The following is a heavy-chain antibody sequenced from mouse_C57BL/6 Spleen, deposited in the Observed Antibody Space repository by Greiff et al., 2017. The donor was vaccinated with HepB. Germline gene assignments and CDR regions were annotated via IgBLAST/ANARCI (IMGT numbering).Heavy chain of an antibody. CDR1: GYTFTSYW. Sequence: QVQLKQPGAELVRPGSSVKLSCKASGYTFTSYWMDWVKQRPGQGLEWIGNIYPSDSETHYNQKFKDKATLTVDKSSSTAYMQLSSLTSEDSAVYYCARRGPTINYFDYWGQGTTLTVSS. V-gene: IGHV1-61*01. CDR3: ARRGPTINYFDY. D-gene: IGHD2-10*01. J-gene: IGHJ2*01. CDR2: IYPSDSET.